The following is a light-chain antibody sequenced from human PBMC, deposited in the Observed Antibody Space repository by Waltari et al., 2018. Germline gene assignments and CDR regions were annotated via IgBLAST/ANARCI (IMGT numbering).Light chain of an antibody. CDR3: SSYAGSSKGV. Sequence: QSALTQPASVSGSPGQSITISCTGTSSDVGNYKRVSWYQQHPGKAPKLMIYAVSKRPSGVSDRFSCSKSGDMASLTISGLQPEDEAEYCCSSYAGSSKGVFGGGTKVTVL. J-gene: IGLJ2*01. CDR2: AVS. CDR1: SSDVGNYKR. V-gene: IGLV2-23*02.